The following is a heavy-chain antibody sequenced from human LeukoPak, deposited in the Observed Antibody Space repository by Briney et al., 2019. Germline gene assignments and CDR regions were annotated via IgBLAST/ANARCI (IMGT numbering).Heavy chain of an antibody. Sequence: SETLSLTCAVYGGSFSGYYWSWIRQPPGKGLEWIGEINHSGSTNYNPSLKSRVTISVDTSKNQFSLKLSSVTAADTAVYYCARPSRDYWGQGTLVTVSS. CDR2: INHSGST. CDR1: GGSFSGYY. CDR3: ARPSRDY. V-gene: IGHV4-34*01. D-gene: IGHD6-6*01. J-gene: IGHJ4*02.